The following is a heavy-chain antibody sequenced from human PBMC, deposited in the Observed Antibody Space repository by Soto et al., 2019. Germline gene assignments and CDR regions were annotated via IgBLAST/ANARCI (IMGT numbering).Heavy chain of an antibody. V-gene: IGHV3-53*01. CDR3: ARPTSSGYIYY. D-gene: IGHD3-22*01. J-gene: IGHJ4*02. CDR1: GFSVSTNY. Sequence: GGSLRLSYVASGFSVSTNYMSWVRQAPGKRPEWVSGIYSGDTTYYADSVKGRFTISKDNSKNTLYLQMDSLRVEDTAVYYCARPTSSGYIYYWGQGTLVTVSS. CDR2: IYSGDTT.